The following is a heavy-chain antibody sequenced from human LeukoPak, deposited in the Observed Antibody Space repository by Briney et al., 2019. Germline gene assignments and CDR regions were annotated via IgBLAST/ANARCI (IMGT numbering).Heavy chain of an antibody. CDR2: IYYSGST. Sequence: SQTLSLTCAVSGGSISSGGYSWSWIRQPPGKGLEWIGYIYYSGSTYYNPSLKSRVTISVDTSKNQFSLKLSSVTAADTAVYYCARARGSSEFDYWGRGTLVTVSS. J-gene: IGHJ4*02. V-gene: IGHV4-30-4*07. D-gene: IGHD6-6*01. CDR1: GGSISSGGYS. CDR3: ARARGSSEFDY.